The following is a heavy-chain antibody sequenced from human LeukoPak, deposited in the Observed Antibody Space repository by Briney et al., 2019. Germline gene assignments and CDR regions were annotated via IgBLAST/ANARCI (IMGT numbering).Heavy chain of an antibody. D-gene: IGHD5-12*01. CDR2: IYYSGST. J-gene: IGHJ4*02. CDR3: ARRGGYDFSYDY. Sequence: SDTLSLTCTVSGGSISSNIDYWGWIRRPPGKGLEWIGDIYYSGSTYYNPSLKSRVTISVDTSKNQFSLKLSSVTTADTAVYYCARRGGYDFSYDYWGQGILVTVSS. V-gene: IGHV4-39*01. CDR1: GGSISSNIDY.